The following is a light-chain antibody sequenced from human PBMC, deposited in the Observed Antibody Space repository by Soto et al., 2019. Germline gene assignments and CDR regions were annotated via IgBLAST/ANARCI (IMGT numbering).Light chain of an antibody. CDR1: QNVANY. CDR2: GAS. J-gene: IGKJ5*01. V-gene: IGKV3-11*01. CDR3: QQRSNWPPIT. Sequence: EIVLTQSPATLSLSPGERATLSCRASQNVANYLDWYQQKPGQAPRLLIYGASSRATGIPDRFSGSGSGTDFTLTISRLEPEDFAVYYCQQRSNWPPITFGQGTRLEIK.